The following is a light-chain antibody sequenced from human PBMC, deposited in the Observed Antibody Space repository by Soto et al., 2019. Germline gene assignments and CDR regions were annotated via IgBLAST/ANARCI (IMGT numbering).Light chain of an antibody. CDR3: QQYGRSIT. V-gene: IGKV3-20*01. CDR2: DAS. Sequence: EFMLTQSPGTLSLSPVERVTLSCRASQTVRTNYLAWYQQKPGQAPRLLIYDASSRATGIPDRFSGGGSGTDFTLTISRLEPEDFAVYYCQQYGRSITFGQGTRLEI. CDR1: QTVRTNY. J-gene: IGKJ5*01.